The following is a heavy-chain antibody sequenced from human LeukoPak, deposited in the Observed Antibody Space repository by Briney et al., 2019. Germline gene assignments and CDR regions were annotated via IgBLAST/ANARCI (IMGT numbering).Heavy chain of an antibody. D-gene: IGHD6-19*01. V-gene: IGHV1-2*02. CDR2: INPNSGGT. J-gene: IGHJ4*02. CDR3: ARDMYSSGWFDY. CDR1: GYTFTGYY. Sequence: ASVKASCKASGYTFTGYYMHWVRQGPGQGLEWMGWINPNSGGTNYAQKFKGRVTMTRDTSISTAYMELSRLRSDDTAVYYCARDMYSSGWFDYWGQGTLVTVSS.